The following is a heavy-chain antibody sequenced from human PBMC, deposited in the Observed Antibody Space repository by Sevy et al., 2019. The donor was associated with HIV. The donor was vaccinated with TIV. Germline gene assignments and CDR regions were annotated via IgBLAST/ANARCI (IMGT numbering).Heavy chain of an antibody. CDR3: AGQVGDTVMAIFDY. J-gene: IGHJ4*02. CDR2: IRSKGNSFAG. CDR1: GFAFRGSA. D-gene: IGHD1-26*01. Sequence: GGSLRLSCAASGFAFRGSAIHWVRQASGKGLEWIGRIRSKGNSFAGDYVPSVKGRFTISRVDSKKTAYLQMSSLKIDDTAVYYCAGQVGDTVMAIFDYWGQGTLVTVSS. V-gene: IGHV3-73*01.